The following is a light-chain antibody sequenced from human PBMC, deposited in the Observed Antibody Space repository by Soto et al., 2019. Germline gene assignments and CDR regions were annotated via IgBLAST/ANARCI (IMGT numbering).Light chain of an antibody. V-gene: IGLV4-69*01. Sequence: QSVLTQSPSASASLGASVKLTCTLSSGHSSYAIAWHQQQPEKGPRYLMKVNNDGNHNKGDGIPDRFSGSSSGAERYLTISSLQAEDEADYYCQTCGTDFSVVFGGGTKLTVL. J-gene: IGLJ2*01. CDR3: QTCGTDFSVV. CDR2: VNNDGNH. CDR1: SGHSSYA.